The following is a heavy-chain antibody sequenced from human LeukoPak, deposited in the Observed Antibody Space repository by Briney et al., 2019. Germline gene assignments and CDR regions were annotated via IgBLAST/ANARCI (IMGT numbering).Heavy chain of an antibody. D-gene: IGHD3-3*01. CDR3: VEARAFDP. J-gene: IGHJ5*02. CDR2: INTYSNNA. V-gene: IGHV1-18*01. Sequence: ASVKVSCKASGYTFASYGFSWVRQAPGQGLEWMGWINTYSNNADYAQKFQGRVTMTSDTSTTTAYMELRNLTSDDTAVYFCVEARAFDPWGQGTLVTVSS. CDR1: GYTFASYG.